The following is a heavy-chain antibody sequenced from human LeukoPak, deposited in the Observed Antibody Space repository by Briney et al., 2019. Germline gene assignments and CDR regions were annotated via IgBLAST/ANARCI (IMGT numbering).Heavy chain of an antibody. D-gene: IGHD1-14*01. CDR1: GFTFSSSW. CDR2: IRQDGNEK. J-gene: IGHJ4*02. CDR3: ARDRTGAGLDY. V-gene: IGHV3-7*03. Sequence: GGSLRLSCAASGFTFSSSWMSWVRRAPGKGLEWVANIRQDGNEKYFADSVKGRYTISRDNAKNSLFLQINSLRAEDTAVYYCARDRTGAGLDYWGQGTLVTVSS.